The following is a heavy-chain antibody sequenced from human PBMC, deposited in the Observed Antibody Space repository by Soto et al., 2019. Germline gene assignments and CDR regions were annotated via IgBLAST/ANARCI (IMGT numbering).Heavy chain of an antibody. V-gene: IGHV1-18*01. CDR1: GYTFTNYG. Sequence: QVHLVQSGAEVKKPGASVKVSCKASGYTFTNYGISWVRQAPGEGLEWVGWINTSNDNKLYAQKLQGRLTLTTDTSTSTAYMDLTTLRSDDTAVSFCARDPGAASFDFWAQGTLVTVSS. J-gene: IGHJ4*02. CDR2: INTSNDNK. D-gene: IGHD2-15*01. CDR3: ARDPGAASFDF.